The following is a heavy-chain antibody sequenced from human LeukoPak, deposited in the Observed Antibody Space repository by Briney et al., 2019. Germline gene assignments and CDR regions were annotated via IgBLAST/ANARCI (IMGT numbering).Heavy chain of an antibody. D-gene: IGHD6-19*01. J-gene: IGHJ3*02. V-gene: IGHV1-24*01. CDR2: FDPEDGET. CDR3: ATVAGRRWENDAFDI. Sequence: ASVKVSCKVSGYTLTELPMHWVRQAPGKGLEWMGGFDPEDGETIYAQKFQGRVTMTEDTSTDTAYMELSSLRSEDTAVYYCATVAGRRWENDAFDIWGQGTMVTVSS. CDR1: GYTLTELP.